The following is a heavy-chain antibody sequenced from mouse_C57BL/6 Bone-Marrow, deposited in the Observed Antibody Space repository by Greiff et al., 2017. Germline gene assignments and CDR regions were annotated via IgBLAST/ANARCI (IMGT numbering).Heavy chain of an antibody. CDR1: GFTFSDYG. CDR2: ISSGSSTI. J-gene: IGHJ3*01. Sequence: EVKVVESGGGLVKPGGSLKLSCAASGFTFSDYGMHWVRQAPEKGLGWVAYISSGSSTIYYADTVKGRFTISRDNAKNTLFLQMTSLRSEDTAMYYCARGLNGSSYEPAWFAYWGQGTLVTVSA. V-gene: IGHV5-17*01. D-gene: IGHD1-1*01. CDR3: ARGLNGSSYEPAWFAY.